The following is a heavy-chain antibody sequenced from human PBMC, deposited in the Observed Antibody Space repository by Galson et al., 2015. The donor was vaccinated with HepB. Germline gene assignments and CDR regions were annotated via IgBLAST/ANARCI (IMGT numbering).Heavy chain of an antibody. D-gene: IGHD3-10*01. Sequence: SLRLSCAASGFTFDDYAMHWVRQAPGKGLEWVSGMSWNSVTIGYADSVKGRFTISRDNAKNSLYLEMKSLRPEDTAFYHCTKVVDKGSWGAYDSWGQGTLVTVSS. CDR3: TKVVDKGSWGAYDS. V-gene: IGHV3-9*01. CDR2: MSWNSVTI. CDR1: GFTFDDYA. J-gene: IGHJ5*01.